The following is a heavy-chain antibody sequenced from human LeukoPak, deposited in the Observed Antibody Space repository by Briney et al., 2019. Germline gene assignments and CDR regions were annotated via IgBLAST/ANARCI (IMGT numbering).Heavy chain of an antibody. CDR2: IYYSGST. CDR1: SGSISSGDSY. J-gene: IGHJ4*02. Sequence: PSQTLSLTCTVSSGSISSGDSYWGWVRQPPGKGLEWIGYIYYSGSTYYNPSLKSRVTISVDTSKNQFSLRLNSVTAADAAVYFCARLVEAPRAFDSWGQGILVTVSS. CDR3: ARLVEAPRAFDS. V-gene: IGHV4-30-4*01. D-gene: IGHD3-3*01.